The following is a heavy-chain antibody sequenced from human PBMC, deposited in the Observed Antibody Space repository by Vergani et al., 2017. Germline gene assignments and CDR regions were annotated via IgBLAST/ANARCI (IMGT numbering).Heavy chain of an antibody. CDR3: ARDAVTPERYFDY. Sequence: QLQLQESGPGLVKPSETLSLTCTVSGGSISSSSYYWGWLRQPPGKGLEWIGSIYYSGSTYYNPSLKSRVTISVDTSKNQFSLKLSSVTAADTAVYYCARDAVTPERYFDYWGQGTLVTVSS. CDR1: GGSISSSSYY. J-gene: IGHJ4*02. D-gene: IGHD5-18*01. V-gene: IGHV4-39*07. CDR2: IYYSGST.